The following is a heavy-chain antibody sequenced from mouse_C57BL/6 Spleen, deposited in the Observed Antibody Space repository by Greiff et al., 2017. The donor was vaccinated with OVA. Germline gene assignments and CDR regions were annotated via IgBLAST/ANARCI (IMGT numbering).Heavy chain of an antibody. V-gene: IGHV5-16*01. J-gene: IGHJ2*01. CDR3: ARCIPYYFDY. D-gene: IGHD5-1-1*01. CDR2: INHDGSST. CDR1: GFTFSDYY. Sequence: EVNVVESEGGLVQPGSSMKLSCTASGFTFSDYYMAWVRQVPEKGLEWVANINHDGSSTYYLDSLKSRFTISRDNAKNILYLQMSSLKSEDTATCYCARCIPYYFDYWGQGTTLTVSS.